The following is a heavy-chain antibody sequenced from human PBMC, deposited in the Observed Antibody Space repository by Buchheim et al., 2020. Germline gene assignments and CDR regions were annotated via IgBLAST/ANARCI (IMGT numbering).Heavy chain of an antibody. Sequence: EVQLVESGGGLVQPGGSLRLSCAASGFTFSSYWMSWVRQAPGKGLEWVANIKQDGSEKYYVDSVKGRFTISRDNAKNSLYLQMNSLRAEDTAVYYCASAIVVVPAAISWYFDLWGRGTL. J-gene: IGHJ2*01. V-gene: IGHV3-7*01. CDR1: GFTFSSYW. CDR3: ASAIVVVPAAISWYFDL. CDR2: IKQDGSEK. D-gene: IGHD2-2*01.